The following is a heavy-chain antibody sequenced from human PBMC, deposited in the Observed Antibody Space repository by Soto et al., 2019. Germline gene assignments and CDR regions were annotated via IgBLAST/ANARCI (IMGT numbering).Heavy chain of an antibody. CDR3: ATQTGLYYYGMDV. CDR2: IFYSGST. J-gene: IGHJ6*02. Sequence: QVQLQESGPGLVKPSETLSLTCTVSGGSINAFFWSWVRQPPGKGLESIGYIFYSGSTNYNPSLKSRVTISLDTSKTQFSLNLTFVTAADTAVYYCATQTGLYYYGMDVWGQGTTVAVSS. V-gene: IGHV4-59*01. CDR1: GGSINAFF.